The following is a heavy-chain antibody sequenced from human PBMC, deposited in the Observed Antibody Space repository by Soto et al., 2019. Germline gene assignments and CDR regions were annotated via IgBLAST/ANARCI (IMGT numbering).Heavy chain of an antibody. CDR3: AVSPMGPLTTNYYYYGMDV. CDR2: IVVGSGNT. J-gene: IGHJ6*02. V-gene: IGHV1-58*01. D-gene: IGHD4-17*01. Sequence: ASVKVSCKSSGDTFTSSAVQWVRQARGQRLEWIGWIVVGSGNTNYAQKFQERVTITRDMSTSTAYMELSSLRSEDTAVYYCAVSPMGPLTTNYYYYGMDVWGQGTTVTVSS. CDR1: GDTFTSSA.